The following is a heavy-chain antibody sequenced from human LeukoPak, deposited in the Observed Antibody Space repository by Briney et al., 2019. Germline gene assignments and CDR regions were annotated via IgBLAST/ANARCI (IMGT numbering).Heavy chain of an antibody. V-gene: IGHV1-18*01. CDR3: ARGQEYYDSSGYYDY. J-gene: IGHJ4*02. Sequence: GASVKVSCKASGYTFTSHGISWVRQAPRQGLEWMGRITTYNGNTNYAQKVQDRVTMTTDTSTSTAYMELRSLRSDDAAVYYCARGQEYYDSSGYYDYWGQGTLVTVSS. D-gene: IGHD3-22*01. CDR1: GYTFTSHG. CDR2: ITTYNGNT.